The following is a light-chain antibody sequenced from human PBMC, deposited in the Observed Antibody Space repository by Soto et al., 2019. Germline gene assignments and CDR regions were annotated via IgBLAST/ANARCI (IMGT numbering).Light chain of an antibody. CDR1: SSNIGAGYD. CDR3: QSYDSSLSGYV. J-gene: IGLJ1*01. Sequence: QSVLTQPPSVSGALGQRVTISCTGSSSNIGAGYDVHWYQQLPGTAPKLLIYGNSNRPSGVPDRFSGSKSGTSASLAITGLQAEDEADYYCQSYDSSLSGYVFGTGTKGT. V-gene: IGLV1-40*01. CDR2: GNS.